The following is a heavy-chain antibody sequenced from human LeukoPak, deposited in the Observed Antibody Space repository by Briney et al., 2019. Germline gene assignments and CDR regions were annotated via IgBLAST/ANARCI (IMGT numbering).Heavy chain of an antibody. CDR2: ITAKKDKT. D-gene: IGHD6-25*01. V-gene: IGHV1-18*04. Sequence: ASVKVSCKASGHTFTSYGISWVRQAPGQGLEWMGWITAKKDKTNYAQKFQGRVTITPDTSTSTVYMELGSLTSDDTAVYYCATDRSSGQYWGQGTLVIVSS. CDR3: ATDRSSGQY. J-gene: IGHJ4*02. CDR1: GHTFTSYG.